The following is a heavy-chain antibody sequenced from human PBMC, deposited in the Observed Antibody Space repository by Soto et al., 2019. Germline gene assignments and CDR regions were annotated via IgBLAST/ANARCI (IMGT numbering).Heavy chain of an antibody. V-gene: IGHV4-39*01. J-gene: IGHJ6*02. D-gene: IGHD5-12*01. Sequence: SETLSLTCTVSGGSISSSSYYWGWIRQPPGKGLEWIGSIYYSGSTYYNPSLKSRVTISVDTSKNQFSLKLSSVTAADTAVYYCATTGGGMVATQGYYYYGMDVWVQGTTVT. CDR3: ATTGGGMVATQGYYYYGMDV. CDR1: GGSISSSSYY. CDR2: IYYSGST.